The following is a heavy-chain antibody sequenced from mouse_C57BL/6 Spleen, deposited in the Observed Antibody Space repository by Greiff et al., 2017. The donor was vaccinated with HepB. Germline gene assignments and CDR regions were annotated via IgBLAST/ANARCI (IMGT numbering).Heavy chain of an antibody. CDR1: GYTFTDYN. CDR2: INPNNGGT. J-gene: IGHJ4*01. V-gene: IGHV1-22*01. Sequence: VQLQQSGPELVKPGASVKMSCKASGYTFTDYNMHWVKQSHGKSLEWIGYINPNNGGTSYNQKFKGKATLTVNKSSSTAYMELRSLTSEDSAVYYCAKIYDGYYDAMDYWGQGTSVTVSS. D-gene: IGHD2-3*01. CDR3: AKIYDGYYDAMDY.